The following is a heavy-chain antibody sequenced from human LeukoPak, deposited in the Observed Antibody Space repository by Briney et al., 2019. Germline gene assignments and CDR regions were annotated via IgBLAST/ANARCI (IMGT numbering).Heavy chain of an antibody. Sequence: PGGALRLSRALSVFSVSTKNMNSVRPAPGKGLEWVSIVFRGGNTDYADSVKGRFTISRDNSKNTQFLQMNSLRAEDTAVYYCASDSGSNWFGYWGQGTLVTVS. CDR1: VFSVSTKN. CDR3: ASDSGSNWFGY. V-gene: IGHV3-53*01. CDR2: VFRGGNT. J-gene: IGHJ5*01. D-gene: IGHD6-25*01.